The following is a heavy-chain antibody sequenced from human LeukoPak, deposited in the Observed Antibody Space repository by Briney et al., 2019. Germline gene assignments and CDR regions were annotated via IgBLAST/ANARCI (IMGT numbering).Heavy chain of an antibody. CDR1: GGSFSDYH. CDR2: VNHSGST. D-gene: IGHD2-2*01. J-gene: IGHJ5*02. Sequence: SETLSLTCAVYGGSFSDYHWSWIRQPPGKGLEWIGEVNHSGSTKYNPSLKSRVTISLDTSKNQFSLKLGSVTAADTAVYYCARRLEVPGGIGWFDPWGQGTLVTVSS. V-gene: IGHV4-34*01. CDR3: ARRLEVPGGIGWFDP.